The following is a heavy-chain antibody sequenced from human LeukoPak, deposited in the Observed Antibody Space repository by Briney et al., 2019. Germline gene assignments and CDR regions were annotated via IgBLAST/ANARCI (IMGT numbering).Heavy chain of an antibody. J-gene: IGHJ2*01. CDR1: GGTFSSYA. D-gene: IGHD4-17*01. V-gene: IGHV1-69*06. Sequence: GASVKVSCKASGGTFSSYAISWVRQAPGQGLEWMGGIIPIFGTANYAQKFQGRVTITADKSTSTAYMELSSLRSEDTAVYYCARVRTQHDYGDYVRYFDLWGRGTLVTVSS. CDR3: ARVRTQHDYGDYVRYFDL. CDR2: IIPIFGTA.